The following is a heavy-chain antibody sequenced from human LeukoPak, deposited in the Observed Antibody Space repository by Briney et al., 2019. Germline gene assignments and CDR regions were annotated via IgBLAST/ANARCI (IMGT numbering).Heavy chain of an antibody. D-gene: IGHD1-1*01. CDR2: INPNSGGT. V-gene: IGHV1-2*02. Sequence: ASVKVSCKASGYTFTGYYMHWVRQAPGQGLEWMGWINPNSGGTNYAQKFQGRLTMTRDTSISTAYMELSRLRSDDTAVYYCARVEGGTYDAFDIWGQGTMVTVSS. CDR3: ARVEGGTYDAFDI. CDR1: GYTFTGYY. J-gene: IGHJ3*02.